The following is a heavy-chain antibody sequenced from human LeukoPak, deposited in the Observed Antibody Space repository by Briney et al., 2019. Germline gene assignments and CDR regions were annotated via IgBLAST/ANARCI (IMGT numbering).Heavy chain of an antibody. Sequence: PGGSLRLSCAASGFTFSSYSVNWVRQAPGKGLEWVSYISSSSSTIYYADSVKGRFTISRDNAKNSLYLQMNSLGAEDTAVYYCAIGEEQWLPTRGDYFDYWGQGTLVTVSS. CDR3: AIGEEQWLPTRGDYFDY. V-gene: IGHV3-48*04. CDR1: GFTFSSYS. J-gene: IGHJ4*02. D-gene: IGHD6-19*01. CDR2: ISSSSSTI.